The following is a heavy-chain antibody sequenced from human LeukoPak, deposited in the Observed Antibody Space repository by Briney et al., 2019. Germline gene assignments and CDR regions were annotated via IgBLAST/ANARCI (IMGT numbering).Heavy chain of an antibody. V-gene: IGHV1-46*01. CDR3: ASEGGSSKYFQH. D-gene: IGHD1-26*01. CDR1: GYTFTSYS. CDR2: INPSGGST. Sequence: ASVKVSCKASGYTFTSYSMHWVRQAPGQGLEWMGIINPSGGSTSYAQKFQGRVTMTRDMSTSTVYMELSSLRSEDTAVYYCASEGGSSKYFQHWGQGTLVTVSS. J-gene: IGHJ1*01.